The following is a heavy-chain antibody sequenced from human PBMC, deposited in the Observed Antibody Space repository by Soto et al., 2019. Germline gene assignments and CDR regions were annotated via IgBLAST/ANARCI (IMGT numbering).Heavy chain of an antibody. CDR2: IWYDGSKK. CDR1: GFTFRNYG. Sequence: PGGSLRLSCTASGFTFRNYGMHWVRQAPGKGLEWVAVIWYDGSKKYYADSVEGRFTISRDNSKDTLYLQMNSLRAEDTAVYYCARDSITSGPDLVNWGQGTLVTVSS. J-gene: IGHJ4*02. CDR3: ARDSITSGPDLVN. V-gene: IGHV3-33*01. D-gene: IGHD6-19*01.